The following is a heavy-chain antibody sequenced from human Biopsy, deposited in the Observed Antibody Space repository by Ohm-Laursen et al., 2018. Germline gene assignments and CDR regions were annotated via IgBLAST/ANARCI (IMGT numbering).Heavy chain of an antibody. V-gene: IGHV4-59*01. CDR1: GGSISGYY. Sequence: TLPLTCTVSGGSISGYYWNWIRQSPGQGLEWIGYIYYNNRRSSYNPSLKSRVTMSVATSQNQFSLNLNSVTAADTAVYYCARDFRAGSGFLRSNNHYCGMDVWGPGTRVTVSS. CDR3: ARDFRAGSGFLRSNNHYCGMDV. D-gene: IGHD5-24*01. CDR2: IYYNNRRS. J-gene: IGHJ6*02.